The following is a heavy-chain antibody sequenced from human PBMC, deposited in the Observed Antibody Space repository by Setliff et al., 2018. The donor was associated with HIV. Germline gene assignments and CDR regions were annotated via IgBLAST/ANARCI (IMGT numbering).Heavy chain of an antibody. CDR1: GFTFSSYS. Sequence: PGGSLRLSCAASGFTFSSYSMNWVRQAPGKGLEWVSYISSSSSTIYYADSVKGRFTISRDNAKNSLYLQMNSLRAEDTAVYYCARDLSGIASFVFTNYYYYGMDVWGQGTTVTVSS. J-gene: IGHJ6*02. D-gene: IGHD6-13*01. CDR2: ISSSSSTI. CDR3: ARDLSGIASFVFTNYYYYGMDV. V-gene: IGHV3-48*04.